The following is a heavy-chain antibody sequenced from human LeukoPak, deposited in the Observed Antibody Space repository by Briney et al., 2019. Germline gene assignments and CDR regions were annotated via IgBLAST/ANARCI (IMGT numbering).Heavy chain of an antibody. V-gene: IGHV3-48*03. Sequence: GGPLRLSCAAAGFTFSSYEMNRVHQAPGKVLEWVPYISSSGSTIYYAYSVTGRFTISRDNAKNSLYLQMNSLGAEDTAVYYCARDPGYCSSTSCYGLFDYWGQGTLVTVSS. CDR3: ARDPGYCSSTSCYGLFDY. CDR2: ISSSGSTI. CDR1: GFTFSSYE. D-gene: IGHD2-2*01. J-gene: IGHJ4*02.